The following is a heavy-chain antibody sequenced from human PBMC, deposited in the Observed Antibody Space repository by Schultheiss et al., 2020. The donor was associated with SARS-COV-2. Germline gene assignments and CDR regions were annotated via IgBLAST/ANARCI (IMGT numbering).Heavy chain of an antibody. CDR2: ISGSGGST. CDR3: ARDQAAGTDY. D-gene: IGHD6-13*01. V-gene: IGHV3-23*01. Sequence: GESLKISCAASGFTFSSYDMHWVRQAPGKGLEWVSAISGSGGSTYYADSVKGRFTISRDNSKNTLYLQMNSLRAEDTAVYYCARDQAAGTDYWGQGTLVTVSS. CDR1: GFTFSSYD. J-gene: IGHJ4*02.